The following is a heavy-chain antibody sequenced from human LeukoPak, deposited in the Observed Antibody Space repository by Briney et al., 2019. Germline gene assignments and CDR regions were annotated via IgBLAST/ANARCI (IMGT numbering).Heavy chain of an antibody. CDR2: IKQDGSEK. Sequence: GGSLRLSCAASGFTFRSYWMTWVRQAPGKGLEWVANIKQDGSEKYYVDSVKGRFTITRDNAKNTLYLQMNSLRAEDTAVYFCAKRGVVIRVILVGFHKEAYYFDSWGQGALVTVSS. CDR3: AKRGVVIRVILVGFHKEAYYFDS. J-gene: IGHJ4*02. V-gene: IGHV3-7*03. CDR1: GFTFRSYW. D-gene: IGHD3-22*01.